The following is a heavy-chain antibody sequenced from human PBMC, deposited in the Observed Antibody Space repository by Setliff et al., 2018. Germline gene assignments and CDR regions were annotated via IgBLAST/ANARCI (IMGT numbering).Heavy chain of an antibody. CDR2: IHHSGET. Sequence: SETLSLTCTVSGDSIRRGDYWSWIRQHPGKGLEWTGYIHHSGETFYNPSLRSRVIISVDTSKNKFSLKVTSLIAADTAVYYCARARDGIDFDYFDYWGRGTQVTVSS. CDR3: ARARDGIDFDYFDY. CDR1: GDSIRRGDY. V-gene: IGHV4-31*03. J-gene: IGHJ4*02.